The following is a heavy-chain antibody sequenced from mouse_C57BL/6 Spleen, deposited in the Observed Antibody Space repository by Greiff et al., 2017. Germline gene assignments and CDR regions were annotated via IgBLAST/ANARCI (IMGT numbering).Heavy chain of an antibody. Sequence: VQLQQSGPELVKPGASVKIPCKASGYTFTDYNMDWVKQSHGKSLEWIGDINPNNGGTIYNQKFKGKATLTVDKSSSTAYMELRSLTSEDTAVYYCARREYYGSSHYAMEYWGQGTSVTVSS. CDR2: INPNNGGT. D-gene: IGHD1-1*01. J-gene: IGHJ4*01. V-gene: IGHV1-18*01. CDR3: ARREYYGSSHYAMEY. CDR1: GYTFTDYN.